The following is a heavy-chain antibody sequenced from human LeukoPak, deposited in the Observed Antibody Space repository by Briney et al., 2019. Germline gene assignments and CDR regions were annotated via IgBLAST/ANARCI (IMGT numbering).Heavy chain of an antibody. J-gene: IGHJ4*02. CDR2: ISAYNGNT. V-gene: IGHV1-18*01. Sequence: EASVTVSCKASGYTFTSYGISWVRQAPGQGLEWMGWISAYNGNTDYAQKFQGRVTMTTDTSTSTAYMDLRSLRSEDTAVYYCARSSSSQPHYDYWGQGTLVTVSS. CDR3: ARSSSSQPHYDY. D-gene: IGHD6-13*01. CDR1: GYTFTSYG.